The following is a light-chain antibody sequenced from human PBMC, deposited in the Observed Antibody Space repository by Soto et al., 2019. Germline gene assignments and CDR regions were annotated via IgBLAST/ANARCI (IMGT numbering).Light chain of an antibody. CDR3: SSYARPRDIL. Sequence: QSVLTQPPSASGSPGQSVAISCTGTSSDVGGYRYVSWYQQHPGKAPKLIIYEVSNRPSGVPDRFSGSKSGNTASLTVSGLQSEDEADYYCSSYARPRDILFGGGTKLTVL. CDR2: EVS. CDR1: SSDVGGYRY. J-gene: IGLJ3*02. V-gene: IGLV2-8*01.